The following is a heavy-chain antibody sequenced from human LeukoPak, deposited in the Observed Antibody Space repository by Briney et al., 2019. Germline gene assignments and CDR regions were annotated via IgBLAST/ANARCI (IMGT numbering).Heavy chain of an antibody. V-gene: IGHV4-39*01. CDR1: GGSISIRNYY. Sequence: SETLSLTCTVSGGSISIRNYYWGWIRQPPGRGLEWIGSISYSGTYYNPSLKSRLTISVDTFKNHFSLNLRSVTAADTAVYYCARRTSNPVGAIDYWGQGTLVTVSS. CDR3: ARRTSNPVGAIDY. J-gene: IGHJ4*02. CDR2: ISYSGT. D-gene: IGHD1-26*01.